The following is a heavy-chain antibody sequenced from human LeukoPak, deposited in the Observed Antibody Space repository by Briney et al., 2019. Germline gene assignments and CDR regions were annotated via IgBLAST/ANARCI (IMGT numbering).Heavy chain of an antibody. CDR3: ARGATVVTADY. J-gene: IGHJ4*02. Sequence: GGSLRLSCAASGFTFSSHAMHWVRQAPGKGLEWVAVISYDGSNKYYADSVKGRFTISRDNSKNTLYLQMNSLRAEDTAVYYCARGATVVTADYWGQGTLVTVSS. V-gene: IGHV3-30-3*01. CDR2: ISYDGSNK. D-gene: IGHD4-23*01. CDR1: GFTFSSHA.